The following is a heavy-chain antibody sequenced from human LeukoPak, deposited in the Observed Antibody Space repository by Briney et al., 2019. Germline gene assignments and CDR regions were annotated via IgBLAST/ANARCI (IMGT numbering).Heavy chain of an antibody. Sequence: GGSLRLSCAASGFTFSSYSMNWVRQAPGKGLEWVSSISSSSSYIYYADSVKGRFTISRDNAKNSLYLQMNSLRAEDTAVYYCARVLGTGIWFGELLSDYWGQGTLVTVSS. CDR2: ISSSSSYI. CDR3: ARVLGTGIWFGELLSDY. CDR1: GFTFSSYS. V-gene: IGHV3-21*01. D-gene: IGHD3-10*01. J-gene: IGHJ4*02.